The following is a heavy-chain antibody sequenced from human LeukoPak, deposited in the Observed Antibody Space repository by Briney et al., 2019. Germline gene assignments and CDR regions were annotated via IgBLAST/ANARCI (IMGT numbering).Heavy chain of an antibody. CDR2: INPNSGGT. Sequence: ASVKVSCKASGYTFTGYYMHWVRQAPGQGLEWMGRINPNSGGTNYAQKFQGRVTMTRDTSIGTAYMELSRLRSDDTAVYYCARDGLINSSGWLGGSDAFDIWGQGTMVTVSS. V-gene: IGHV1-2*06. D-gene: IGHD6-19*01. J-gene: IGHJ3*02. CDR3: ARDGLINSSGWLGGSDAFDI. CDR1: GYTFTGYY.